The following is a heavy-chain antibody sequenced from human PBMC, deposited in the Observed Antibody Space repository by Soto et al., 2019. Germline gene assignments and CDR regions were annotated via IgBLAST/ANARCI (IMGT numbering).Heavy chain of an antibody. Sequence: QVQLQQWGAGLLKPSETLSLTCAVYGGSFSGYYWSWIRQPPGKGLEWIGEINHSGSTNYNPSLKSRFTISVDTYKNPLSLKLSYVTAPDTAVYSWATILRFLAASPPWGQGTLVTVSS. CDR1: GGSFSGYY. CDR2: INHSGST. J-gene: IGHJ5*02. V-gene: IGHV4-34*01. D-gene: IGHD3-3*01. CDR3: ATILRFLAASPP.